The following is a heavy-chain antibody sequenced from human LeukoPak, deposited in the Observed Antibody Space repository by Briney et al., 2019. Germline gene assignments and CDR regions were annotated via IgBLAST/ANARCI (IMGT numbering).Heavy chain of an antibody. J-gene: IGHJ5*02. D-gene: IGHD3-10*01. Sequence: SETLSLTCAVSGYAISSSNRWGWIRQAQGKGLEGIGYIHYTGSTYYSPSLKSRATMAVDMSKNQFSLKLSSVTGVDTAVYCCARNELGSGKYDPWGQGILVTVSS. CDR3: ARNELGSGKYDP. CDR2: IHYTGST. CDR1: GYAISSSNR. V-gene: IGHV4-28*01.